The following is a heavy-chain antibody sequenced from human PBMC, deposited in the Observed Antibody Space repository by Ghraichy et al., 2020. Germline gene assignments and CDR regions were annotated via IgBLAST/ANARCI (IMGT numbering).Heavy chain of an antibody. J-gene: IGHJ3*02. V-gene: IGHV3-30*04. CDR1: GFAFNNSA. D-gene: IGHD1-14*01. Sequence: GGSLRLSCTASGFAFNNSAMHWVRQAPGKGLEWVSSISYDGSNKQYEDSVKGRFTISRDDSKKTLYLQTNRLRGEDTALNYCARAGLETRGAYDIWGQGTMVTVSS. CDR2: ISYDGSNK. CDR3: ARAGLETRGAYDI.